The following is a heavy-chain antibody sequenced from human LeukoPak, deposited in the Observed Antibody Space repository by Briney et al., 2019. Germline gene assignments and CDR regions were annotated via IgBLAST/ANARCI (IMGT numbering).Heavy chain of an antibody. CDR3: AGGVYYYYGMDV. CDR1: GGSISSYY. J-gene: IGHJ6*02. Sequence: SETLSLTCTVSGGSISSYYWSWIRQPPGKGLEWIGYIYYSGSTNYNPSLKSRVTISVDTSKNQFSLKLSSVTAADTAVYYCAGGVYYYYGMDVWGQGTTATVSS. V-gene: IGHV4-59*01. D-gene: IGHD3-10*01. CDR2: IYYSGST.